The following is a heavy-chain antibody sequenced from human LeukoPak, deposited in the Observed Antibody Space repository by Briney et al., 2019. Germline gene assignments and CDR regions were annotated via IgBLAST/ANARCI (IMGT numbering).Heavy chain of an antibody. D-gene: IGHD1-26*01. J-gene: IGHJ6*02. V-gene: IGHV1-69*13. CDR3: ARISLGAIWGYYYGMDV. Sequence: ASVKVSCKASGGTFSNSAISWVRQAPGQGLEWMGGIIPIFDTADYAQKFQGRVTITADESTSTAYMELSSLRSEDTAVFYCARISLGAIWGYYYGMDVWGQGTTVTVSS. CDR1: GGTFSNSA. CDR2: IIPIFDTA.